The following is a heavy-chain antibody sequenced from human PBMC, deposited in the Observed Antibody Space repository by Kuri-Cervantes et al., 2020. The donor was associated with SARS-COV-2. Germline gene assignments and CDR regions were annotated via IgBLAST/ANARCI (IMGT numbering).Heavy chain of an antibody. CDR2: INTGNANR. CDR3: ARLGYSYGPPFDY. D-gene: IGHD5-18*01. Sequence: ASVKVSCKASGYTFTNYGVHWVRQAPGQSLEWMGWINTGNANRKYSDKFQGRVTITRDTSASTAYMELSSLRSEDTAVYYCARLGYSYGPPFDYWGQGTLVTVSS. CDR1: GYTFTNYG. V-gene: IGHV1-3*04. J-gene: IGHJ4*02.